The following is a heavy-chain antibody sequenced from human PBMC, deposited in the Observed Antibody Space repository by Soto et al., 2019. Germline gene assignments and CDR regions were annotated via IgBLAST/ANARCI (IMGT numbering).Heavy chain of an antibody. CDR2: TYYRSKWFN. J-gene: IGHJ4*02. V-gene: IGHV6-1*01. CDR3: ATSTDIVLMVYARREYFDY. D-gene: IGHD2-8*01. CDR1: GDSVSNNGAA. Sequence: LTCAISGDSVSNNGAAWNWIRQSPSGGLEWLGRTYYRSKWFNDYAVSVKSRITISPDTSKNQFSLQLNAVTPDDTAVYYCATSTDIVLMVYARREYFDYWGQGTLVTVSS.